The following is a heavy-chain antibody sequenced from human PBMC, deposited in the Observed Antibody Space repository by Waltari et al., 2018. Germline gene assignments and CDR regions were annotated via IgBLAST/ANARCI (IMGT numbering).Heavy chain of an antibody. CDR3: ARATRITIFGVAIDYFDY. D-gene: IGHD3-3*01. Sequence: QLQLQESGPGLVKPSETLSLTCTVSGGSISSSSYYWGWIRQPPGKGLEWIGSIYYSGSTSYNPSLKSRVTISVDTSKNQFSLKLSSVTAADTAVYYCARATRITIFGVAIDYFDYWGQVTLVTVSS. CDR2: IYYSGST. V-gene: IGHV4-39*01. CDR1: GGSISSSSYY. J-gene: IGHJ4*02.